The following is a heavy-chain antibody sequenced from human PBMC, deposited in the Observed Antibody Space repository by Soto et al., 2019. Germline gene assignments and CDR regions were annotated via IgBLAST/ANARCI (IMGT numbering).Heavy chain of an antibody. Sequence: SETLSLTCTVSGGSISSYYWSWIRQPPGKGLEWIGYIYYTGSTLYNPSLRSRVTVSLDTSKSQFSPKLTSVTAADTAVYYCATGGASSKPFDYWGQGALVTVS. CDR1: GGSISSYY. V-gene: IGHV4-59*01. CDR3: ATGGASSKPFDY. D-gene: IGHD2-15*01. CDR2: IYYTGST. J-gene: IGHJ4*02.